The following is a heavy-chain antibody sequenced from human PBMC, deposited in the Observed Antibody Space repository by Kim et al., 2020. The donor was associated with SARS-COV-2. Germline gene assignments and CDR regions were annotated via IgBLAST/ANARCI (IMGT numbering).Heavy chain of an antibody. CDR1: GYTFTSYG. D-gene: IGHD6-13*01. J-gene: IGHJ1*01. V-gene: IGHV1-18*01. CDR2: ISAYNGNT. Sequence: ASVKVSCKASGYTFTSYGISWVRQAPGQGLEWMGWISAYNGNTNYAQKLQGRVTMTTDTSTSTAYMELRSLRSDDTAVYYCARGQRRGSSSEYFQHWGQGTLVTVSS. CDR3: ARGQRRGSSSEYFQH.